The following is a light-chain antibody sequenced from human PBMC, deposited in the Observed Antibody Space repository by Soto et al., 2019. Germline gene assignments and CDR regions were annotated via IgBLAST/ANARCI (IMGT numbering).Light chain of an antibody. CDR2: DVS. CDR1: SSDVGGYNY. CDR3: TTYAGSNFV. J-gene: IGLJ1*01. V-gene: IGLV2-8*01. Sequence: QSVLTQPPSASGSPGQSVTISCTGTSSDVGGYNYVSWYQQHPGKAPKLMIYDVSKRPSGVPDRFSGSKSGNTASLTVSGIQAEDEADYYCTTYAGSNFVFGTGTKLTVL.